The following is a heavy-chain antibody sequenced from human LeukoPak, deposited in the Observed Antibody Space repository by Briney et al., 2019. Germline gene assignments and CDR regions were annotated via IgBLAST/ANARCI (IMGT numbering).Heavy chain of an antibody. Sequence: ASVKVSCKASGYTFTSYGISWVRQAPGQGLEWMGWISAYNGNTNYAQKLQGRVTMTTDTSTSTAYMELRSLRFDDTAVYYCARDALGAARSNFADYWGQGTLVTVSS. CDR3: ARDALGAARSNFADY. CDR1: GYTFTSYG. CDR2: ISAYNGNT. D-gene: IGHD6-6*01. J-gene: IGHJ4*02. V-gene: IGHV1-18*01.